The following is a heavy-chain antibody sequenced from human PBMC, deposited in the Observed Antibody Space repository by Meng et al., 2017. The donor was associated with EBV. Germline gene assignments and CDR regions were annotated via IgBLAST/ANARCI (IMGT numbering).Heavy chain of an antibody. CDR2: ISSNSIDI. D-gene: IGHD2-8*01. Sequence: EVQVEEAGGGLVKPGESLRLSCAASGFNLRSYSMNWVRLAPGKGLEWVSSISSNSIDIYYADLVKGRFTISRDNAKNSLFLQMNSLRAEDTAVYYCARDRTSNRFDYWGQGTLVTVSS. V-gene: IGHV3-21*01. J-gene: IGHJ4*02. CDR3: ARDRTSNRFDY. CDR1: GFNLRSYS.